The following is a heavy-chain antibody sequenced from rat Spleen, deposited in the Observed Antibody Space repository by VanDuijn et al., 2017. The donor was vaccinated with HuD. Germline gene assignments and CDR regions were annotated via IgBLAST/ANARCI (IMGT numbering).Heavy chain of an antibody. J-gene: IGHJ2*01. CDR1: GFTFTNYY. D-gene: IGHD1-4*01. V-gene: IGHV5-22*01. CDR3: ARRPPGITFDY. CDR2: TSYEGSSI. Sequence: EVQLVESGGGLVQPGRSMKLSCAASGFTFTNYYMAWVRQAPTKGLEWVASTSYEGSSIYYRDSVKGRFTISRDNAKSTLYLQMDSLRSEDTATYYCARRPPGITFDYWGQGVMVTVSS.